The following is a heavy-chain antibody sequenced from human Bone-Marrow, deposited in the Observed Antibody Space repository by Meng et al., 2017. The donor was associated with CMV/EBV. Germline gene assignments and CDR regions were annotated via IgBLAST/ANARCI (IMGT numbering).Heavy chain of an antibody. J-gene: IGHJ6*02. Sequence: ASVKVSCKASGYTFTGYYIHWVRQAPGQGLEWMGWINPNSGGTNYAENFLGRVAMTRDTSISAAYMELSRLKSDDTATYYCARANVYTRSSKNYYYGMDVWGQGTTVTVSS. CDR2: INPNSGGT. CDR3: ARANVYTRSSKNYYYGMDV. V-gene: IGHV1-2*02. D-gene: IGHD6-6*01. CDR1: GYTFTGYY.